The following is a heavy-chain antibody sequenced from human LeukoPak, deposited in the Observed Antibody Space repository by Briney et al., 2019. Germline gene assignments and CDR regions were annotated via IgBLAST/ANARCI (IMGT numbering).Heavy chain of an antibody. V-gene: IGHV3-53*05. CDR2: IQVGGHT. CDR3: ARDLTVTDYYYYGMDV. Sequence: PGGSLRLSCVISGFTISNSYMTWVRQAPGKGLEWVSLIQVGGHTYYADSVKGRFTISRDNSKNTLYLQMNNLRAEDTAVYYCARDLTVTDYYYYGMDVWGQGTTVTVSS. J-gene: IGHJ6*02. CDR1: GFTISNSY. D-gene: IGHD4-4*01.